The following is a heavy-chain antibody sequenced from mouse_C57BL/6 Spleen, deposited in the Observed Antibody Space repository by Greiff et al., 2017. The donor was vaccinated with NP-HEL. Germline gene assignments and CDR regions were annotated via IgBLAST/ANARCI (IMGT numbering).Heavy chain of an antibody. J-gene: IGHJ3*01. D-gene: IGHD2-5*01. CDR2: INPGSGGT. CDR1: GYAFTNYL. V-gene: IGHV1-54*01. CDR3: ARSSGYSNYVAY. Sequence: QVQLQQSGAELVRPGTSVKVSCKASGYAFTNYLIEWVKQRPGQGLEWIGVINPGSGGTNCNEKFKGKATLTADKSSSTAYMQLSSLTSEDSAVYFCARSSGYSNYVAYWGQGTLVTVSA.